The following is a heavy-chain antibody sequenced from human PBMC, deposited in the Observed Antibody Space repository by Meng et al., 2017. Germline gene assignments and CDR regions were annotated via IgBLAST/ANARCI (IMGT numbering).Heavy chain of an antibody. V-gene: IGHV7-4-1*02. CDR1: GYTFTSYA. Sequence: ASVKVSCKASGYTFTSYAMNWVRQAPGQGLEWMGWINTNTGNPTYAQGFTGRFVSSLDTSVSTAYLQISSLKAEDTAVYYCARGRDTAMVTRALGYWGQGTLVTVSS. CDR3: ARGRDTAMVTRALGY. D-gene: IGHD5-18*01. CDR2: INTNTGNP. J-gene: IGHJ4*02.